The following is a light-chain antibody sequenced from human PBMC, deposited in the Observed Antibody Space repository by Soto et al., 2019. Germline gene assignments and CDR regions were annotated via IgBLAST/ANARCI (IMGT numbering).Light chain of an antibody. V-gene: IGKV3-20*01. J-gene: IGKJ1*01. CDR3: HQYGASPQM. CDR1: ETVSSDF. CDR2: RAS. Sequence: EIVMTQSPATLSLSPRGRATLSCRASETVSSDFLAWYQQKPGQSPRLLIYRASTRATGIPDRFSGSGSGTDFTLTIARLEPEDFAVYYCHQYGASPQMFGQGTKVDIK.